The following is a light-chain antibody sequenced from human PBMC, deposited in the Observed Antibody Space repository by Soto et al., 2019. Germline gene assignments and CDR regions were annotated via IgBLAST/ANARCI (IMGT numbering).Light chain of an antibody. CDR3: QQYRDWPYT. Sequence: EIVMTQSPATLSVSPGERATLSCRASQSVTSQLAWYHQRPGQAPRLLIYGASTSARGVPDRFSGSGSGTEFTLTISTLQSEDFAVYYCQQYRDWPYTFGQGTKLEIK. CDR2: GAS. J-gene: IGKJ2*01. CDR1: QSVTSQ. V-gene: IGKV3-15*01.